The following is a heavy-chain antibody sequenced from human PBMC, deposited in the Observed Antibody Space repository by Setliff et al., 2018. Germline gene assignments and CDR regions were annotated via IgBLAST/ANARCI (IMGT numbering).Heavy chain of an antibody. V-gene: IGHV1-18*01. CDR2: ISAYNGNT. D-gene: IGHD3-22*01. Sequence: ASVKVSCKDSGYTFSTYGISWVRQAPGQGLEWMGWISAYNGNTNYAQRFQGRVTMTTDTSTSTAYMELRSLRSDDTAVYYCARAPYYYDSSGYYRDDAFDIWGQGTMVTVSS. CDR3: ARAPYYYDSSGYYRDDAFDI. J-gene: IGHJ3*02. CDR1: GYTFSTYG.